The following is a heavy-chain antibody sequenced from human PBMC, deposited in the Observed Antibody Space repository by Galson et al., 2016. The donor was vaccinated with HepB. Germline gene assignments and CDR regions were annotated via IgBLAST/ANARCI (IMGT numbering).Heavy chain of an antibody. CDR1: GLSFSSCN. V-gene: IGHV3-21*06. CDR2: MSSDSNFI. J-gene: IGHJ4*02. CDR3: AKEGAAWSRDY. Sequence: SLRLSCAASGLSFSSCNMNWFRQTPEKGLEWLAAMSSDSNFIDYAESVRGRFTVSRDNAKNSLYLQMNTLRSEDTALYHCAKEGAAWSRDYWGPGTLVTVSS. D-gene: IGHD2-15*01.